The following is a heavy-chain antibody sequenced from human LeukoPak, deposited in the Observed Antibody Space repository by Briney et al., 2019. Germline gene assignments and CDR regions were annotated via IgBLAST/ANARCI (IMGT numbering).Heavy chain of an antibody. V-gene: IGHV4-39*07. D-gene: IGHD4-17*01. CDR1: GGSISSSSYY. Sequence: SETLSLTCTVSGGSISSSSYYWGWIRQPPGKGLEWIGEINHSGSTNYNPSLKSRVTISVDTSKNQFSLKLSSVTAADTAVYYCARGLYGDMDVWGKGTTVTVSS. CDR3: ARGLYGDMDV. J-gene: IGHJ6*03. CDR2: INHSGST.